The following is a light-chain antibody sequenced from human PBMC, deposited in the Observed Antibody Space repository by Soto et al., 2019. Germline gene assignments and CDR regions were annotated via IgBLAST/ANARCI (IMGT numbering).Light chain of an antibody. CDR1: SSDVGGYDY. CDR3: SSYTGGNPSYV. J-gene: IGLJ1*01. Sequence: QSALTQPPSASGSPGQSVTISCTGTSSDVGGYDYVSWYQQHPGKAPKLMIYEVTIRPSGVSDRLSGSKSGNTASLTVSGLQAEDEADYYCSSYTGGNPSYVFGTGNKVTVL. V-gene: IGLV2-8*01. CDR2: EVT.